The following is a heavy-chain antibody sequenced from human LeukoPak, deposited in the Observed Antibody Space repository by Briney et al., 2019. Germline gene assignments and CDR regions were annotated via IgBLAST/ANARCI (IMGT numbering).Heavy chain of an antibody. CDR1: GGTFSSYA. CDR3: ARAMVRGVIIPNWLDP. Sequence: SVKVSCKASGGTFSSYAISWVRQAPGQGLEWMGGIIPIFGTANYAQKFQGRVTITTDESTSTAYMELSSLRSEDTAVYYCARAMVRGVIIPNWLDPWGQGTLVTVSS. V-gene: IGHV1-69*05. J-gene: IGHJ5*02. D-gene: IGHD3-10*01. CDR2: IIPIFGTA.